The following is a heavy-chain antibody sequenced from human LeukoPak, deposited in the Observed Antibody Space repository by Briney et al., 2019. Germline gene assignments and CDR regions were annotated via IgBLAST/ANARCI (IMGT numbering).Heavy chain of an antibody. V-gene: IGHV1-2*02. J-gene: IGHJ4*02. D-gene: IGHD2-2*03. CDR2: INPNSGGT. Sequence: ASVKVSCKASGYTFTGYYMHWVRQAPGEGLEWMGWINPNSGGTNYAQKFQGRVTMTRDTSISTAYMELSRLRSDDTAVYYCASGYCSSTSCYRGAYYFDYWGQGTLVTVSS. CDR1: GYTFTGYY. CDR3: ASGYCSSTSCYRGAYYFDY.